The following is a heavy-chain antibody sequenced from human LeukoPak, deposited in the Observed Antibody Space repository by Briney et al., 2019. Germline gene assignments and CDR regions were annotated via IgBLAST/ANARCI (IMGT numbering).Heavy chain of an antibody. V-gene: IGHV3-7*02. CDR1: GFTFNNHY. J-gene: IGHJ4*02. CDR2: IKQDGSET. D-gene: IGHD3-16*01. CDR3: ARGWGAYYFDY. Sequence: GGSLRLSCAASGFTFNNHYMTWVRQAPGKGLEWVANIKQDGSETYYLDSVKGRFTISRDNAKNSLYLQMNSLRAEDTAVYYCARGWGAYYFDYWGQGTLVTVSS.